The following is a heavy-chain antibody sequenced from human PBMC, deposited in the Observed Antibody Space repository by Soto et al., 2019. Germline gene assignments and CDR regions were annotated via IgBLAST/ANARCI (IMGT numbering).Heavy chain of an antibody. Sequence: PGGSLRLSCTASGFTFSSYAMHWVRQAPGKGLEHVSAISSNGRSTYYADSVKGRFTISRDNSKNTLYLQMSSLRAEDTAVYYCVKDLGIASLGDFDYCRQGTLVTVSS. V-gene: IGHV3-64D*06. CDR2: ISSNGRST. D-gene: IGHD6-6*01. J-gene: IGHJ4*02. CDR3: VKDLGIASLGDFDY. CDR1: GFTFSSYA.